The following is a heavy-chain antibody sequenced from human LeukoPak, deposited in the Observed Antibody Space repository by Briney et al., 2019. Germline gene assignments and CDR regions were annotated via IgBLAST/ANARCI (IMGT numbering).Heavy chain of an antibody. J-gene: IGHJ3*02. D-gene: IGHD1-1*01. CDR1: GGSISAYY. V-gene: IGHV4-59*01. CDR3: ARVNYDAFDI. CDR2: IWHSGST. Sequence: PSETLSLTCTISGGSISAYYWHWLRQSPGRGLEWLGYIWHSGSTTYNPSLTSRVTISLDPSKNQFSLRLTSVTAADAATYFCARVNYDAFDIWGQGTMVTVSS.